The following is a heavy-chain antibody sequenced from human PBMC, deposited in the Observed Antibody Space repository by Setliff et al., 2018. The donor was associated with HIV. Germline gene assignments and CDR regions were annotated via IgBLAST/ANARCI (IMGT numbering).Heavy chain of an antibody. Sequence: ASVKVSCKASGYTLTTFGISWVRQARGQGLEWMGWINTETGNPMYAQGFRGRFVFSLDTSVSTAYLQITSLKTEDTAMHYCARVGSYWSTFDYWGQGALVTVS. CDR3: ARVGSYWSTFDY. D-gene: IGHD1-26*01. CDR1: GYTLTTFG. CDR2: INTETGNP. V-gene: IGHV7-4-1*02. J-gene: IGHJ4*02.